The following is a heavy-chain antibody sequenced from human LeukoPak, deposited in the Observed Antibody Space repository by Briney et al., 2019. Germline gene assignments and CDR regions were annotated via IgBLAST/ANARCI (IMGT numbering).Heavy chain of an antibody. CDR2: IYYSGST. D-gene: IGHD6-13*01. CDR3: AREYPYSSSWGYAFDI. J-gene: IGHJ3*02. CDR1: GGSISSFY. Sequence: SETLSLTCTVSGGSISSFYWSWIRQPPGKGLEWIGYIYYSGSTNYNPSLKSRVTISVDTSKNQSSLKLSSVTAADTAVYYCAREYPYSSSWGYAFDIWGQGTMVTVSS. V-gene: IGHV4-59*01.